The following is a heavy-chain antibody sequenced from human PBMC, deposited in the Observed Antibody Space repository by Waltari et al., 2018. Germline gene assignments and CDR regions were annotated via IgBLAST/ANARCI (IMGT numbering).Heavy chain of an antibody. Sequence: QVQLVQSGAEVKKPGASVKVSCKASGYTFTGYYMHWVRQAPGQGLEWWGRVNPNSGCTNYAQKFQGRVTMTRDTAISTAYMELSRLRSDDTAVYYCARPFHYYDELDAFDIWGQGTMVTVSS. CDR1: GYTFTGYY. CDR2: VNPNSGCT. D-gene: IGHD3-22*01. J-gene: IGHJ3*02. CDR3: ARPFHYYDELDAFDI. V-gene: IGHV1-2*02.